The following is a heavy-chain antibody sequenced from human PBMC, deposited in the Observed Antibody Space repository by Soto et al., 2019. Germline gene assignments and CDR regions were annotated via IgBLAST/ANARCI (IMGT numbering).Heavy chain of an antibody. J-gene: IGHJ4*02. CDR3: ARQTTGGLDY. CDR2: IYYSGST. V-gene: IGHV4-59*08. Sequence: QVQLQESGPGLVKPSETLSLTCTVSGGSISSYYWSWIRQPPGKGLEWIGYIYYSGSTNYNPSLTSRVTISVDTSKNQFSLKLSSVTAADTAVYYCARQTTGGLDYWGQGTLVTVSS. D-gene: IGHD1-1*01. CDR1: GGSISSYY.